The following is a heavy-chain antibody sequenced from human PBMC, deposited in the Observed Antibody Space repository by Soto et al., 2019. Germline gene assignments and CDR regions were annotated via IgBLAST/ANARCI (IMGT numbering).Heavy chain of an antibody. D-gene: IGHD2-2*01. V-gene: IGHV5-10-1*01. Sequence: GESLKISCKGSGYSFTSYWISWVRQMPGKGLEWMGRIDPSDSYTNYSPSFQGHVTISADKSISTAYLQWSSLKASDTAMYYCDSTQYKMLLGSHYYYGMDVWGQGTTVTVSS. J-gene: IGHJ6*02. CDR1: GYSFTSYW. CDR2: IDPSDSYT. CDR3: DSTQYKMLLGSHYYYGMDV.